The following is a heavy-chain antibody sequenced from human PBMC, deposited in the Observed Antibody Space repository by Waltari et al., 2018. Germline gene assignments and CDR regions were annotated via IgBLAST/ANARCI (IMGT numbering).Heavy chain of an antibody. V-gene: IGHV3-66*02. CDR2: IYSGGST. CDR1: GFTVSSNY. D-gene: IGHD3-10*01. CDR3: ARLNFGSGIAVYY. J-gene: IGHJ4*02. Sequence: EVQLVESGGGLVQPGGSLRLSCAASGFTVSSNYMSWVRQAPGKGLGGVSGIYSGGSTDYADSGGGRLTISRDNSKNTVSLQMNSLRPEDTALYYCARLNFGSGIAVYYWGQGTLVTVSS.